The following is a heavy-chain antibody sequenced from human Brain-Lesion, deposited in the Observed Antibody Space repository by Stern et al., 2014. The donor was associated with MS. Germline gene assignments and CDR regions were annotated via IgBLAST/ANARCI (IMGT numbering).Heavy chain of an antibody. CDR2: VNNDGRRT. CDR3: ARGERWFDS. V-gene: IGHV3-74*02. D-gene: IGHD3-10*01. Sequence: EVQLXXXGGGLVQPGGSLRLSCXXSGFTFSNYWMHWVRQAPGKGLVWVSRVNNDGRRTSYADSVKGRFTMSRDNAKNTLYLQMNSLRVEDTAIYYCARGERWFDSWGQGTLVTVSS. CDR1: GFTFSNYW. J-gene: IGHJ5*01.